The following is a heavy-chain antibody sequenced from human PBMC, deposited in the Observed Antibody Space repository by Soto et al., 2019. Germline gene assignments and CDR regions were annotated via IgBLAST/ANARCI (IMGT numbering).Heavy chain of an antibody. Sequence: QVQLQESGPGLVKPSQTLSLTCTVSGGSISSGGYYCSWIRQHPGKGLEWIGYIYYSGSTYYNPSLKSRVTISVDTSKNQFSLKLSSVTAADTAVYYCARGGRYCSGGSCYSSWADYWGQGTLVTVSS. CDR1: GGSISSGGYY. CDR2: IYYSGST. CDR3: ARGGRYCSGGSCYSSWADY. D-gene: IGHD2-15*01. J-gene: IGHJ4*02. V-gene: IGHV4-31*03.